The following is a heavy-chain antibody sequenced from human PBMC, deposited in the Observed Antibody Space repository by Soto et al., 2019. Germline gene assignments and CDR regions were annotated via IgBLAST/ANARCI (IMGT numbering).Heavy chain of an antibody. J-gene: IGHJ4*02. D-gene: IGHD3-10*01. CDR2: MNPNSGDT. CDR3: ARGELLWFGELLR. V-gene: IGHV1-8*01. CDR1: GYTFTSYE. Sequence: QVQLVQSGAEVKKPGASVKVSCKASGYTFTSYEINWVRQATGQGLEWMGWMNPNSGDTGYAQKFQGRVTMTRNTSMSTAYMEMSRLRSEDTAVYYCARGELLWFGELLRWGQGTLVTVSS.